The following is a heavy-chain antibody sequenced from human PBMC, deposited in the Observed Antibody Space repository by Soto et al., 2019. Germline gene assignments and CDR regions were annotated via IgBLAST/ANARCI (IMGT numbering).Heavy chain of an antibody. Sequence: GGSLRLSCAASGFSFSNYGMHWVRQAPGKGLEWVAVISYDGSSKYHADSVKGRFTISRDNAKNTLHLQMNSLRAEDTAVYYCSKDRRGGRAVLDSWGQGTPVTVSS. V-gene: IGHV3-30*18. CDR2: ISYDGSSK. CDR1: GFSFSNYG. D-gene: IGHD2-8*01. J-gene: IGHJ4*02. CDR3: SKDRRGGRAVLDS.